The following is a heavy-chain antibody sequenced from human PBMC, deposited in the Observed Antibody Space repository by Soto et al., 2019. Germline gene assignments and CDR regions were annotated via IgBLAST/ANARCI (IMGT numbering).Heavy chain of an antibody. Sequence: QLQLQESGPGLVKPSETLSLTCAVSGGSISSSSYYWGWIRQPPGKGLEWIGNFYYGGSTYYNPSLKSLVTISVDTSKKQFSLKMSSVTAADTAVYYCARLARYCTNGVCYTFYFDYWGQGTLVTVSS. CDR3: ARLARYCTNGVCYTFYFDY. D-gene: IGHD2-8*01. J-gene: IGHJ4*02. V-gene: IGHV4-39*01. CDR2: FYYGGST. CDR1: GGSISSSSYY.